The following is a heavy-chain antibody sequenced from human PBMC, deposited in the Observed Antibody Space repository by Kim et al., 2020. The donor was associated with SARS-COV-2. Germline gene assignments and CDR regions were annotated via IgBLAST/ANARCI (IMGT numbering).Heavy chain of an antibody. J-gene: IGHJ4*02. CDR3: VRGRYGPLDY. CDR2: ISKNGNYI. V-gene: IGHV3-21*01. D-gene: IGHD3-16*01. CDR1: GFTFSFYS. Sequence: GGSLRLSCAASGFTFSFYSMNWVRQAPGKGLEWVSSISKNGNYIYYADSVRGRFTISRDNAKNSLYLQMNSLRAEDTAVYYCVRGRYGPLDYWGQGTLVTVSS.